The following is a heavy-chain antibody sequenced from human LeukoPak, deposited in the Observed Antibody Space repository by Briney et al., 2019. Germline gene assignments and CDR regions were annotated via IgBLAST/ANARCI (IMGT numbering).Heavy chain of an antibody. CDR2: IKQDGSEK. V-gene: IGHV3-7*01. D-gene: IGHD2-15*01. CDR1: GFTFSSYW. Sequence: PGGSLRLSCAASGFTFSSYWMSWVRQAPGKGLEWVATIKQDGSEKYYVDSVKGRFTISRDNAKSSLYLQMNSLRAEDTAVYYCARDYRGYRAPYYFDYWGQGTLVTVSS. CDR3: ARDYRGYRAPYYFDY. J-gene: IGHJ4*02.